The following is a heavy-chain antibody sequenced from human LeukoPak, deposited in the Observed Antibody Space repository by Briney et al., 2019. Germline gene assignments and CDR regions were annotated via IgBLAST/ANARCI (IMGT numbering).Heavy chain of an antibody. D-gene: IGHD1-14*01. J-gene: IGHJ4*02. V-gene: IGHV4-34*01. CDR3: ARGRSSRNRPRLDY. CDR2: INHSGST. Sequence: SETLSLTCAVYGGSFSGYYWSWIRQPPGKGLEWIGEINHSGSTNYNPSLKSRVTISVDTSKNQFSLKLSSVTAADTAVYYCARGRSSRNRPRLDYCGQGTLVTVSS. CDR1: GGSFSGYY.